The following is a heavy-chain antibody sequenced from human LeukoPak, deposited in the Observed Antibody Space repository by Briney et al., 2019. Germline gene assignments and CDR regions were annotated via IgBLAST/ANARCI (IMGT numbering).Heavy chain of an antibody. Sequence: SETLSLTCTVSGGSISSYYWSWIRQPPGKGLEWIGYIYYSGSTNYNPSLKSRVTISVDTSKNQFSLKLSSVTAADTAVYYCASHPLRYCSSTSCYTEYAFDIWGQGTMVTASS. CDR2: IYYSGST. D-gene: IGHD2-2*02. V-gene: IGHV4-59*08. CDR3: ASHPLRYCSSTSCYTEYAFDI. J-gene: IGHJ3*02. CDR1: GGSISSYY.